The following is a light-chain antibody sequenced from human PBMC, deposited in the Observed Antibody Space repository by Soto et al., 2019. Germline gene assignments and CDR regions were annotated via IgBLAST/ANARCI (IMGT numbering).Light chain of an antibody. V-gene: IGLV4-69*01. CDR3: QTWGTGIRVV. J-gene: IGLJ2*01. Sequence: QPVLTQSPSASASLGASVKLTCTLSSGHSSYAIAWHQQQPEKGPRYLMKLNSDGSHSKGDGIPDRFSGSSSGAERYLTISSLQSEDEADYYCQTWGTGIRVVFGGGTQLTV. CDR2: LNSDGSH. CDR1: SGHSSYA.